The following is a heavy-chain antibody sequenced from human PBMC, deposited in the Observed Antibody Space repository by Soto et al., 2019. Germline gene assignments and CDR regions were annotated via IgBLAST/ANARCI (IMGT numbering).Heavy chain of an antibody. CDR1: GYIFINYY. D-gene: IGHD2-2*01. J-gene: IGHJ4*02. CDR2: INPNGGST. V-gene: IGHV1-46*01. CDR3: ARDRGDIVVVPYY. Sequence: ASVKVSCKASGYIFINYYIHWVRQAPGQGLEWIGIINPNGGSTNYAQKFRGRVTMARDTSTSTVYMDLSSLRSDDTAVYYCARDRGDIVVVPYYWGQGTLVTVSS.